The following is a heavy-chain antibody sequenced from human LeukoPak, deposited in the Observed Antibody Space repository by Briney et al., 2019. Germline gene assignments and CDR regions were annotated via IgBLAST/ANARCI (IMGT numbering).Heavy chain of an antibody. V-gene: IGHV3-21*01. Sequence: AGGSLRLSCAASGFTFSTYSIYWVRQAPGKGLERVSSISSGSTYIYYADSVKGRFTISRDNAKNSLSLQMNSLRADDTAVYYCARGSGSGWSWGTNYFDYWGQGSMVTVSS. CDR1: GFTFSTYS. D-gene: IGHD6-19*01. CDR2: ISSGSTYI. CDR3: ARGSGSGWSWGTNYFDY. J-gene: IGHJ4*02.